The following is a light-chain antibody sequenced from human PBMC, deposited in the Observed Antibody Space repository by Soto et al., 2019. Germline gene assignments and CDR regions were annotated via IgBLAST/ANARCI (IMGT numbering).Light chain of an antibody. V-gene: IGLV2-14*03. CDR3: SSYRSSNTVV. J-gene: IGLJ2*01. CDR2: DVL. CDR1: SSDVGGYNY. Sequence: QSVLTQPASVSGSPGQSITISCTGTSSDVGGYNYVSWYQQHPGKAPKLMIYDVLNRPSGVSDRFSGSKSGNTASLTISGLQAEDEADYYCSSYRSSNTVVFGGGTKLTVL.